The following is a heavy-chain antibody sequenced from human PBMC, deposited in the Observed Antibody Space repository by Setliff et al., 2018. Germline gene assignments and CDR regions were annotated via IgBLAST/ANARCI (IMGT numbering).Heavy chain of an antibody. CDR2: IHYSGST. J-gene: IGHJ4*02. CDR3: AREGRYCSGDTCYFSHLYYFDY. CDR1: GGSINSYY. Sequence: SETLSLTCTVSGGSINSYYWGWIRQPPGKGLEWIGYIHYSGSTNYNPSLTSRVTMSVDTSKNQLSLKLRSVTAADTAVYYCAREGRYCSGDTCYFSHLYYFDYWGQGTLVTVSS. V-gene: IGHV4-59*01. D-gene: IGHD2-15*01.